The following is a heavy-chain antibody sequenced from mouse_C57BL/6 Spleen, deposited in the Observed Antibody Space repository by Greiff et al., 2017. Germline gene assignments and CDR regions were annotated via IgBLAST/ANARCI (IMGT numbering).Heavy chain of an antibody. D-gene: IGHD2-4*01. J-gene: IGHJ3*01. V-gene: IGHV1-76*01. Sequence: VQLQQSGAELVRPGASVKLSCKASGYTFTDYYINWVKQRPGQGLEWIARIYPGSGNTYYNEKFKGKATLTAEKSSSTAYMQLSSLTSEDSAVYFCARRDYDGRGFAYWGQGTLVTVSA. CDR2: IYPGSGNT. CDR1: GYTFTDYY. CDR3: ARRDYDGRGFAY.